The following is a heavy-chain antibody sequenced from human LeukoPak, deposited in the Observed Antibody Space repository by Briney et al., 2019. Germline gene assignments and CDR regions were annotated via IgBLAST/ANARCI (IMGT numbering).Heavy chain of an antibody. D-gene: IGHD2-15*01. CDR1: GYTFTSHG. J-gene: IGHJ6*03. V-gene: IGHV1-18*01. Sequence: GASVKVSCKASGYTFTSHGFSWVRQAPGQGLEWMGWISAYIGNTNYAQKLQGRVTMTTDTSTSTAYMELRSLRSDDTAVYYCARDRGVDYCSGGSCSHYYYYMDVWGKGTTVTISS. CDR2: ISAYIGNT. CDR3: ARDRGVDYCSGGSCSHYYYYMDV.